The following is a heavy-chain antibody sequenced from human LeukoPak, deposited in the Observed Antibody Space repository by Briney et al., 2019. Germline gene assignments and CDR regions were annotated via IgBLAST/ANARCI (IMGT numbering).Heavy chain of an antibody. Sequence: SETLSLTCTVSGYSISSGYYWGWIRQPPGKGLEWIGSSFFYGGTTLYNPSLRSRVTISVDTSTNQFSLQLSSVTAADTAVYYCARDPRYYYDDSSRILFYFDFWGQGTLVSVSS. CDR2: SFFYGGTT. CDR1: GYSISSGYY. CDR3: ARDPRYYYDDSSRILFYFDF. D-gene: IGHD3-22*01. J-gene: IGHJ4*02. V-gene: IGHV4-38-2*02.